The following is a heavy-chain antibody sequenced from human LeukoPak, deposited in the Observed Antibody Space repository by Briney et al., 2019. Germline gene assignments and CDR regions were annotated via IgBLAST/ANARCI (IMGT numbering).Heavy chain of an antibody. D-gene: IGHD3-22*01. Sequence: GGSLRLSCAASGFTFSTYWMSWVRQAPGKGLEWVANIKEDGSEKYYEDSVKGRFTISRDNAKNSLYLEMNSLRVEDTAVYYCARDSSGYQWGQGTLVTVSS. V-gene: IGHV3-7*01. CDR2: IKEDGSEK. CDR3: ARDSSGYQ. CDR1: GFTFSTYW. J-gene: IGHJ4*02.